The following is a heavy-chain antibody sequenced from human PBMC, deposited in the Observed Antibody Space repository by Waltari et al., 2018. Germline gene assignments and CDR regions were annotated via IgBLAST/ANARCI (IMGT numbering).Heavy chain of an antibody. J-gene: IGHJ4*02. Sequence: QVQLQQWGAGLLKPSETPSLTCAVYGGSFRVYYWSWIRQSPGKGLEWIGEINHSGSTNYNPSLKSRVTISVDTSKNQFSLKVSSVTAADTAVYYCARQFSSGWYSEYWGQGTLVTVSS. D-gene: IGHD6-19*01. V-gene: IGHV4-34*01. CDR3: ARQFSSGWYSEY. CDR2: INHSGST. CDR1: GGSFRVYY.